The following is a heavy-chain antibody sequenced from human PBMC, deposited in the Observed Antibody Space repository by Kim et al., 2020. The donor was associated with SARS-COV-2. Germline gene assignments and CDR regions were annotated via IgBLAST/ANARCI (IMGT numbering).Heavy chain of an antibody. CDR1: GFTFSSYW. CDR2: IKQDGSEK. V-gene: IGHV3-7*01. D-gene: IGHD3-16*02. Sequence: GGSLRLSCAASGFTFSSYWMSWVRQAPGKGLEWVANIKQDGSEKYYVDSVKGRFTISRDNAKNSLYLQMNSLRAEDTAVYYCARVQDYDYVWGSYRLYYYYYGMDVWGQGTTVTVSS. J-gene: IGHJ6*02. CDR3: ARVQDYDYVWGSYRLYYYYYGMDV.